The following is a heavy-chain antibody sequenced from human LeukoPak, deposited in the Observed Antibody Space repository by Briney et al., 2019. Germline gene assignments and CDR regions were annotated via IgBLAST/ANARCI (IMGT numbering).Heavy chain of an antibody. CDR2: IHSGGST. J-gene: IGHJ4*02. CDR3: ARGGIQLWPFDY. CDR1: EFSVGSNY. V-gene: IGHV3-66*01. D-gene: IGHD5-18*01. Sequence: GGSLRLSCAASEFSVGSNYMTWVRQAPGKGLEWVSLIHSGGSTYYADSVKGRFTISRDNSKNTLYLQMNSLRAEDTAVYYCARGGIQLWPFDYWGQGTLVTVSS.